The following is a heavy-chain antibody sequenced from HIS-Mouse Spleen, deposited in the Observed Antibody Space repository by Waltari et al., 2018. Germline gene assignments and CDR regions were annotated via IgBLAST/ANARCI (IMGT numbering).Heavy chain of an antibody. CDR3: AREIPYSSSWYDWYFDL. D-gene: IGHD6-13*01. CDR2: IYYSGST. V-gene: IGHV4-39*07. CDR1: GGSISSSSSD. J-gene: IGHJ2*01. Sequence: QLQLQESGPGLVKPSETLSLTCPVPGGSISSSSSDWGWIRQPPGKGLEWIGSIYYSGSTYYNPSLKSRVTISVDTSKNQFSLKLSSVTAADTAVYYCAREIPYSSSWYDWYFDLWGRGTLVTVSS.